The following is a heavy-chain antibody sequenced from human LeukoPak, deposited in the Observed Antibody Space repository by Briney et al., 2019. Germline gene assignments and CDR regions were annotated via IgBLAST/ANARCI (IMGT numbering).Heavy chain of an antibody. CDR1: GGSFSGYY. J-gene: IGHJ5*02. CDR3: ARQFLSWFDP. CDR2: INHSGST. Sequence: PSGTLSLTCAVYGGSFSGYYWSWIRQPPGKGLEWIGEINHSGSTNYNPSLKSRVTISVDTSKNQFSLKLSSVTAADTAVYYCARQFLSWFDPWGQGTLVTVSS. D-gene: IGHD1-1*01. V-gene: IGHV4-34*01.